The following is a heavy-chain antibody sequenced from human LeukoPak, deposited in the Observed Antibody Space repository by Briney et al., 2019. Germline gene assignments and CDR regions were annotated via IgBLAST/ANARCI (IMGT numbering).Heavy chain of an antibody. Sequence: GRSLRLACAASGFTFDDYAMHWVRQAPGKGLEWVSGISWNSGSTGYGDSVKGRFTISRDNAKNSLYLQMISLRDEDMALYYCAKARGSGSYPGRALDYWGQGTLVTVSS. D-gene: IGHD1-26*01. V-gene: IGHV3-9*03. CDR1: GFTFDDYA. J-gene: IGHJ4*02. CDR2: ISWNSGST. CDR3: AKARGSGSYPGRALDY.